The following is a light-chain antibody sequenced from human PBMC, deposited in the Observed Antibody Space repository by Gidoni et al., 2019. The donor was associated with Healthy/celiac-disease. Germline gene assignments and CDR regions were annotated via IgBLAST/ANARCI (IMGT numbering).Light chain of an antibody. CDR2: DAS. CDR1: QSVSSY. Sequence: DIVLTQSPATLSLSPGERATLSGRASQSVSSYLAWYQQKPGQAPRLLIYDASNRATGIPARFSGSGSGTDFTLTISSLEPEDFAVYYCQQRSNWPLSLTFGGGTKVEIK. CDR3: QQRSNWPLSLT. V-gene: IGKV3-11*01. J-gene: IGKJ4*01.